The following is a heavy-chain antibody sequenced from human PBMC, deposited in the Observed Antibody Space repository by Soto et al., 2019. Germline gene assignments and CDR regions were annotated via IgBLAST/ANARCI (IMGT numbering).Heavy chain of an antibody. CDR2: IWYDGSKQ. CDR1: GFTFSSNG. J-gene: IGHJ6*02. V-gene: IGHV3-33*01. Sequence: QVQLVESGGGVVQPGTSLRLSCAASGFTFSSNGMHWVRQSPGKGLEWVAVIWYDGSKQYYADSVKGRFTISRDDSKNMLDLQMTSLRGEDTAVYYCARAGAGVFGMDVWGQGTTVTVSS. D-gene: IGHD3-3*01. CDR3: ARAGAGVFGMDV.